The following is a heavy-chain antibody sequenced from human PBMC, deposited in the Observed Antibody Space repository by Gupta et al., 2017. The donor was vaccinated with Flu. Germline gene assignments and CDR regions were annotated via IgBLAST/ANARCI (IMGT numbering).Heavy chain of an antibody. Sequence: QVTLKESGPSLVKPRETLRLTGSVSGFSVSDPRVGVSWFRQPPGKALEWLAHFLSNGEKSYNASLKTRLSISRDTSGGQVVLSVTDVDPVDTATYFCARIHSYYYHNSGHFYVQYFDFWGQGTLVTVSS. CDR2: FLSNGEK. V-gene: IGHV2-26*01. CDR1: GFSVSDPRVG. D-gene: IGHD3-22*01. J-gene: IGHJ4*02. CDR3: ARIHSYYYHNSGHFYVQYFDF.